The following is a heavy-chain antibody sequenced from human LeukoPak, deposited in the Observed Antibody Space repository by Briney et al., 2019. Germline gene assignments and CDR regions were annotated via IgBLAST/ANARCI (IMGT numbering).Heavy chain of an antibody. CDR1: GFTLSSYA. Sequence: TGGSLRLSCAASGFTLSSYAMSWVRQAPGKGLEWVSAISGSGGSTYYADSVKGRFTISRDNSKNTLYLQMNSLRAEDTAVYYCAKDPLDYGDYVFDYWGQGTLVTVSS. D-gene: IGHD4-17*01. J-gene: IGHJ4*02. V-gene: IGHV3-23*01. CDR3: AKDPLDYGDYVFDY. CDR2: ISGSGGST.